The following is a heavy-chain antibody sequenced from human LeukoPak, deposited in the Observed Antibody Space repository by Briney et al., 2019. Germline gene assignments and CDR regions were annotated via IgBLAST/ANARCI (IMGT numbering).Heavy chain of an antibody. J-gene: IGHJ3*02. V-gene: IGHV5-10-1*01. CDR3: ARQVTYDGFDI. Sequence: GESLKISCKGSGYSITSYWITWVRQMAGRGLEWMGRIDPSDSYNNYSPSFQGHVTISADKSISTAYLQWSSLEASDTAMYYCARQVTYDGFDIWGQGTMVTVSS. D-gene: IGHD2-21*02. CDR2: IDPSDSYN. CDR1: GYSITSYW.